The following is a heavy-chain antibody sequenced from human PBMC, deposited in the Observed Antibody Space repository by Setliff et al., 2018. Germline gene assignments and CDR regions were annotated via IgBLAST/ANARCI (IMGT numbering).Heavy chain of an antibody. CDR1: GGSISRGDYY. CDR3: ARVPRFTDTRNAFDI. Sequence: KSSETLSLTCTVSGGSISRGDYYWSWIRQHPGKGLEWIGYIYYSGSTYYNPSLKSRVTISVDTSKNQFSLKLNSVTAADTAVYYCARVPRFTDTRNAFDIWGQGTMVTVSS. V-gene: IGHV4-31*03. CDR2: IYYSGST. D-gene: IGHD5-18*01. J-gene: IGHJ3*02.